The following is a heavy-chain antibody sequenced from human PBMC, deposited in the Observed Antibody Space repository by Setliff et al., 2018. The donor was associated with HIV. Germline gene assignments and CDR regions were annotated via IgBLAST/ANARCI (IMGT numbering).Heavy chain of an antibody. Sequence: ASVTVSCKASGYTFTSYALNWVRQAPGQGLEWMGWINTNTGNPPYAHGFTGRFVFSLDTSVRTAYLQISSLKAEDTAVYYCARDQLGIAAAGLWGQGTLVTVSS. CDR1: GYTFTSYA. V-gene: IGHV7-4-1*02. D-gene: IGHD6-13*01. CDR2: INTNTGNP. CDR3: ARDQLGIAAAGL. J-gene: IGHJ4*02.